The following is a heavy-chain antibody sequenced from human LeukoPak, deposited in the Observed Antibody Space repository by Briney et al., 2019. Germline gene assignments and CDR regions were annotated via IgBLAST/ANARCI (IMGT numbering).Heavy chain of an antibody. CDR1: GYSLTELS. CDR3: ATGVLSRSGVDY. Sequence: ASVKVSCKVSGYSLTELSMHWLRQAPGKGLEWMGGFDPEDGETIYAQKFQGRVTMTEDTSTDTAYMELSSLRSEDTAVYYCATGVLSRSGVDYWGQGTLVTVSS. CDR2: FDPEDGET. V-gene: IGHV1-24*01. D-gene: IGHD2/OR15-2a*01. J-gene: IGHJ4*02.